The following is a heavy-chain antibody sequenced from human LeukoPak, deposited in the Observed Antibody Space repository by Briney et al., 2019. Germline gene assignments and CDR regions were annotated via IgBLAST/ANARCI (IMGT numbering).Heavy chain of an antibody. Sequence: PGGSLRLSCAASGFTFSSYGMSWVRQAPGKGLEWVSAISGSGGSTYYADSVKGRFTISRDNSKNTLYLQMNSLRAEDTAVYYCANNQGEVDYGPSYYFDYWGQGALVTVSS. D-gene: IGHD4/OR15-4a*01. J-gene: IGHJ4*02. CDR2: ISGSGGST. CDR3: ANNQGEVDYGPSYYFDY. V-gene: IGHV3-23*01. CDR1: GFTFSSYG.